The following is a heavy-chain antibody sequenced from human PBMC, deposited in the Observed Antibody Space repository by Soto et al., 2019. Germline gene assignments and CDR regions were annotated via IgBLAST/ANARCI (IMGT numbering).Heavy chain of an antibody. CDR3: ARPCRSAYDI. Sequence: WIWIRQHPGGGLEWIGYTSFSGNTYYNPSLQSRLTISLDASRNQFSLSLTSVTAADTAVYYCARPCRSAYDIWGQGTMVTVSS. D-gene: IGHD6-6*01. CDR2: TSFSGNT. J-gene: IGHJ3*02. V-gene: IGHV4-31*02.